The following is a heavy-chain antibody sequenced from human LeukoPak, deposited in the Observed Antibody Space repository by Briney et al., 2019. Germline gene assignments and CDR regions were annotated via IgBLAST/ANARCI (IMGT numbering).Heavy chain of an antibody. CDR1: GFTVSDYY. CDR2: VYSGGNT. CDR3: ARDADYGDYFDGMDV. D-gene: IGHD4-17*01. V-gene: IGHV3-53*01. Sequence: GGSLRLPCAASGFTVSDYYMSWVRQAPGKGLEWVSVVYSGGNTYYADSVKGRFTISRDNSKNTLYLQMNSLRAEDTAVYFCARDADYGDYFDGMDVWGQGTTVTVSS. J-gene: IGHJ6*02.